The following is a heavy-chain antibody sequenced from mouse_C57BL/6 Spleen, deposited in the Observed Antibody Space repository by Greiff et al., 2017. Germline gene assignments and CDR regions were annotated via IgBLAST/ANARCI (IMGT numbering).Heavy chain of an antibody. CDR2: IDPETGGT. CDR3: TRSRDYGSSSWFAY. D-gene: IGHD1-1*01. V-gene: IGHV1-15*01. Sequence: QVHVKQSGAELVRPGASVTLSCKASGYTFTDYEMHWVKQTPVHGLEWIGAIDPETGGTAYNQKFKGKAILTADKSSSTAYMELRSLTSEDSAVYYCTRSRDYGSSSWFAYWGQGTLVTVSA. J-gene: IGHJ3*01. CDR1: GYTFTDYE.